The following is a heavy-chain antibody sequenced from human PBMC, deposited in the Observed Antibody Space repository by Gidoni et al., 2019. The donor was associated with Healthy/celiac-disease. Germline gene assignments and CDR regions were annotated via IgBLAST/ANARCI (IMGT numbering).Heavy chain of an antibody. CDR3: AKGEYYYDSSGYYMNYYYYGMDV. J-gene: IGHJ6*02. CDR2: ISGSGGST. CDR1: GFTFSSYA. V-gene: IGHV3-23*04. D-gene: IGHD3-22*01. Sequence: EVQLVASGGGLVQPGGSLRPSCAASGFTFSSYAMTWVRQAPGKGLEWVSAISGSGGSTYYADSVKGRFTISRDNSKNTLYLQMNSLRAEDTAVYYCAKGEYYYDSSGYYMNYYYYGMDVWGQGTTVTVSS.